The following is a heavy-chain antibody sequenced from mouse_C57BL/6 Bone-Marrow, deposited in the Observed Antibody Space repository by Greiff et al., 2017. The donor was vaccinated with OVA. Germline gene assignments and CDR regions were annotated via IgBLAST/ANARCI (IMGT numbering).Heavy chain of an antibody. J-gene: IGHJ2*01. Sequence: VQLKESGAELVRPGASVKLSCTASGFNIKDDYMHWVKQRPEQGLEWIGWIDPENGDTEYASTFQGKATLTADTSTNTAYPQLSSLTSEDTAFDYCTTGGLRWWYYFDYWGQGTTLTVSS. CDR1: GFNIKDDY. D-gene: IGHD1-1*02. CDR2: IDPENGDT. CDR3: TTGGLRWWYYFDY. V-gene: IGHV14-4*01.